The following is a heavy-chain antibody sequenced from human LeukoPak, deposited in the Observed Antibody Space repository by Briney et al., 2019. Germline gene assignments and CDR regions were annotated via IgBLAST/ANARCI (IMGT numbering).Heavy chain of an antibody. V-gene: IGHV4-30-4*08. D-gene: IGHD6-19*01. CDR3: AKDHCSGWYYFDY. Sequence: SQTLSLTCTVSGESITSDHYWTWIRQPPGKGLEWISYIYHSGNTYYNPSLRSRVTMSVATSKNQFSMELKSVTAADTAVYYCAKDHCSGWYYFDYWGQGTLVTVSS. J-gene: IGHJ4*02. CDR2: IYHSGNT. CDR1: GESITSDHY.